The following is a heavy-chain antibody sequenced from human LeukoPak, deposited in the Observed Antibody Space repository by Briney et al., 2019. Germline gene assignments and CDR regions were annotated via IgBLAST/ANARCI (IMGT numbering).Heavy chain of an antibody. D-gene: IGHD2-15*01. Sequence: GGSLRLSCAASGFTFTTYWMGWVRQAPGKGLEWVSAISSTGGTAYYADSVKGRFTISRDNSKNTLYLQMNSLRAEDTAIYYCAKNGGRGAYCSGGSCYPYYYYNMDVWGKGTTVTISS. CDR2: ISSTGGTA. CDR1: GFTFTTYW. CDR3: AKNGGRGAYCSGGSCYPYYYYNMDV. V-gene: IGHV3-23*01. J-gene: IGHJ6*03.